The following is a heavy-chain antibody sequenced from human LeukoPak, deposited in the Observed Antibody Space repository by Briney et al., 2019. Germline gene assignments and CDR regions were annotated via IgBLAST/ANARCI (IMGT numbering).Heavy chain of an antibody. D-gene: IGHD1-26*01. CDR1: GFTVSSNY. CDR3: ARVAQWELYGMDV. Sequence: GGSLRLSCAASGFTVSSNYMSWVRQAPGEGLEWVSVIYSGGSTYYADSVKGRFTISRDNSKNTLYLQMNSLRAEDTAVYYCARVAQWELYGMDVWGQGTTVTVSS. CDR2: IYSGGST. V-gene: IGHV3-66*01. J-gene: IGHJ6*02.